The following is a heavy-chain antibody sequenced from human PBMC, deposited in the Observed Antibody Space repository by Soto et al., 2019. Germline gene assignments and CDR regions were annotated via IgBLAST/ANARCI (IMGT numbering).Heavy chain of an antibody. Sequence: GGSLRLSCAASGFTFSSYNMNWVRQAPGKGLEWVSSISSLSTYRYYADSVKGRFTISRDNDKNSLYLQMYSLRAEDTAVYYCARDPPLSAIVVVGVDDFWGQGTLVTVS. J-gene: IGHJ4*02. CDR2: ISSLSTYR. D-gene: IGHD3-22*01. CDR1: GFTFSSYN. V-gene: IGHV3-21*01. CDR3: ARDPPLSAIVVVGVDDF.